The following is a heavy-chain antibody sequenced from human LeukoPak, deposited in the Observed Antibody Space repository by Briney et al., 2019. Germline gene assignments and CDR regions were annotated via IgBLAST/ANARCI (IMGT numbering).Heavy chain of an antibody. Sequence: GGSLRLSCAASGFTFSSYWMSWVRQAPGKGLEWVANIKQDGSEKYYVDSVKGRFTISRDNAKNSLYLQMNSLRAEDTAVYYCARFWVYRSSTSCLIDYWGQGTLVTVSS. V-gene: IGHV3-7*01. CDR2: IKQDGSEK. D-gene: IGHD2-2*01. CDR1: GFTFSSYW. CDR3: ARFWVYRSSTSCLIDY. J-gene: IGHJ4*02.